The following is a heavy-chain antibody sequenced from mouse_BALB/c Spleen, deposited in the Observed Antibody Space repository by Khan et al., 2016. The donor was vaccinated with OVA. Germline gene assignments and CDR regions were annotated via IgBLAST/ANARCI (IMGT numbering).Heavy chain of an antibody. Sequence: QVQLQQSGTELLKPGASVKISCKATGYTFSSYWIEWIQQSPGHGLEWLGVILPGSDSPYYNDWLMGQATITADLDSNTAFMQLSSLTSEDSAVYYCAREGTGYCSWFAYWGQGTLVTVSA. CDR3: AREGTGYCSWFAY. J-gene: IGHJ3*01. V-gene: IGHV1-9*01. D-gene: IGHD4-1*01. CDR1: GYTFSSYW. CDR2: ILPGSDSP.